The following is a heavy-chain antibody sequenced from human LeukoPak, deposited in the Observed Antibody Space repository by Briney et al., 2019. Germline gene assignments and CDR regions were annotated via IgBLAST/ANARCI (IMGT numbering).Heavy chain of an antibody. CDR3: TTDGSHTAMAYVYDY. CDR2: IKSKTDGGTT. Sequence: GGSLRLYCAASGFTFSNAWMSWVRQAPGKGLEWVGRIKSKTDGGTTDYAAPVKGRFTISRDDSKNTLYLQMNSLKTEDTAVYYCTTDGSHTAMAYVYDYWGQGTLVTVSS. V-gene: IGHV3-15*01. J-gene: IGHJ4*02. D-gene: IGHD5-18*01. CDR1: GFTFSNAW.